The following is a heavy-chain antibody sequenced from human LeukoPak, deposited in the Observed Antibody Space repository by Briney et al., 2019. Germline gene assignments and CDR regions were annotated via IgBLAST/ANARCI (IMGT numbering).Heavy chain of an antibody. D-gene: IGHD4-11*01. Sequence: ASVKVSCKASGYIFTTYFMHWLRQAPGQGPEWMGIINPRGGSTDYAQKFQDRITMTSDTSTSTVYMELKSLTSEDTAVYFCARVGTTGATADNWGQGTLVTVSS. CDR3: ARVGTTGATADN. CDR1: GYIFTTYF. CDR2: INPRGGST. J-gene: IGHJ4*02. V-gene: IGHV1-46*01.